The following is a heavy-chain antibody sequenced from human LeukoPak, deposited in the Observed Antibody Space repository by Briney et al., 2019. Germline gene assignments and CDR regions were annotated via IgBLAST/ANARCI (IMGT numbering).Heavy chain of an antibody. V-gene: IGHV4-59*01. CDR1: GGSISSYY. CDR3: ARDNGGNSVDI. D-gene: IGHD4-23*01. Sequence: SETLSLTCTVSGGSISSYYWSWIRQPPGKGLEWIGYIYYSGSTNYNPSLKSRVTISVDTSKNQFSLKLSSVTAADTAVYYCARDNGGNSVDIWGQGTMVTVSS. CDR2: IYYSGST. J-gene: IGHJ3*02.